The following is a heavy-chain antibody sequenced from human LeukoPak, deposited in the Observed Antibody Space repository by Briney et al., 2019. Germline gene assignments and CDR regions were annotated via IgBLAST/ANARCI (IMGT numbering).Heavy chain of an antibody. D-gene: IGHD1-26*01. CDR2: IRYDGSNK. CDR1: GFTFSSYG. CDR3: ARDRYSGNRVRLPNGAFDI. J-gene: IGHJ3*02. Sequence: PGGSLRLSCAASGFTFSSYGMHWVRQAPGKGLEWVAFIRYDGSNKYYADSVKGRFTISRDNSKNTLYLQMNSLRAEDTAVYYCARDRYSGNRVRLPNGAFDIWGQGTMVTVSS. V-gene: IGHV3-30*02.